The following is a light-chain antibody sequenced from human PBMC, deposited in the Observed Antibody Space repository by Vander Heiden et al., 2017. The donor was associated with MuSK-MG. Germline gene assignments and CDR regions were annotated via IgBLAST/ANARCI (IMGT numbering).Light chain of an antibody. CDR3: SSDTSSRPVV. CDR1: SSDVGGYNY. Sequence: QSALSQPPSVSWSPGQSITISCTGTSSDVGGYNYVSWYQPHPGKAHNLMIYDVSKRSAVVSHRFSGSKSGNTASLTISGHKAEDEADYYGSSDTSSRPVVFGGGTKLTVL. V-gene: IGLV2-14*01. J-gene: IGLJ2*01. CDR2: DVS.